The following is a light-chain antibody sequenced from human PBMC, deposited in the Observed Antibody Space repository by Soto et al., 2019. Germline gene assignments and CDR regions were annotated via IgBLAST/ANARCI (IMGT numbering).Light chain of an antibody. CDR2: VNSDGSH. J-gene: IGLJ7*01. CDR1: SGHSTYA. CDR3: QTWGTGIAV. Sequence: QAVVTQSPSASASLGASVKLTCTLSSGHSTYAIAWHQQQPEKGPRYLMKVNSDGSHSKGDGIPDHFSGSSSVAERYLTISSLHSEDEGDYYCQTWGTGIAVFGGGTQLTVL. V-gene: IGLV4-69*01.